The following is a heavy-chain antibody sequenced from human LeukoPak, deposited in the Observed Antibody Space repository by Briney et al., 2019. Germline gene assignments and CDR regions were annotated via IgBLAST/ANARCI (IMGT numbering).Heavy chain of an antibody. CDR3: ARGLMGAGSRGAFDI. CDR2: INHSGST. Sequence: SETLSLTCAVYGGSFSGYYWNWIRQPPGKGLEWIGEINHSGSTNYISSLKSRVTISIDTSKNQFSLKMRSVTAADTAVYYCARGLMGAGSRGAFDIWGQGTLVTVSS. CDR1: GGSFSGYY. J-gene: IGHJ3*02. V-gene: IGHV4-34*01. D-gene: IGHD1-26*01.